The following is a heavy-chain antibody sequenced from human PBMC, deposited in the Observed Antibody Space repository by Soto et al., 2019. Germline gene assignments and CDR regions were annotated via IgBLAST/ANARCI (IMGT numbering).Heavy chain of an antibody. J-gene: IGHJ4*02. CDR1: GFTFSIYA. V-gene: IGHV3-23*01. Sequence: LRLSCAASGFTFSIYAMSWVRQAPGKGLEWVSTIGGSGGGTSYADFVRGRFTISRDNSKNTLYLQMNSLRAEDTAVYYCAKDAPGSGWLSDYWGQGTLVTVSS. CDR2: IGGSGGGT. D-gene: IGHD3-22*01. CDR3: AKDAPGSGWLSDY.